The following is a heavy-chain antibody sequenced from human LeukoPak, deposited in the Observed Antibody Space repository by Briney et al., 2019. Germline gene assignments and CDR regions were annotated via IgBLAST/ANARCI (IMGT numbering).Heavy chain of an antibody. J-gene: IGHJ3*02. CDR2: IYYSGST. CDR3: AREILRRAFDI. V-gene: IGHV4-59*12. D-gene: IGHD3-16*01. Sequence: SETLSLTCTVSGGSISSYYWSWIRQPPGKGLEWIGYIYYSGSTNYNPSLKSRVTISVDRSKNQFSLKLSSVTAADTAVYYRAREILRRAFDIWGQGTMVTVSS. CDR1: GGSISSYY.